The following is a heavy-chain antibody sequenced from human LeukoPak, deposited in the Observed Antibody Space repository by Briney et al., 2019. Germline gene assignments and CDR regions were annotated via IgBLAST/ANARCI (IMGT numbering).Heavy chain of an antibody. J-gene: IGHJ4*02. CDR1: GFTFSSYA. CDR2: ISYDGSNK. CDR3: ARDHDRSYFDY. Sequence: GGSLRLSCAASGFTFSSYAMHWVRQAPGKGLEWVAVISYDGSNKYYADSVKGRFTISRDNSKNTLYLQMNSLRAEDTAVYYCARDHDRSYFDYWGQGTLVTVSS. V-gene: IGHV3-30-3*01.